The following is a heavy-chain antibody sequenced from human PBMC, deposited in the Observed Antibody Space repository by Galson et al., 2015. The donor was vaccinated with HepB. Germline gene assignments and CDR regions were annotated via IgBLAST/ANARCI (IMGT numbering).Heavy chain of an antibody. CDR2: ISAYNGNT. CDR1: GGTFSSYT. V-gene: IGHV1-18*01. J-gene: IGHJ4*02. Sequence: SVKVSCKASGGTFSSYTISWVRQAPGQGLEWMGWISAYNGNTNYAQKLQGRVTMTTDTSTSTAYMELRSLRSDDTAVYYCARVTTVVTRDFDYWGQGTLVTVSS. CDR3: ARVTTVVTRDFDY. D-gene: IGHD4-23*01.